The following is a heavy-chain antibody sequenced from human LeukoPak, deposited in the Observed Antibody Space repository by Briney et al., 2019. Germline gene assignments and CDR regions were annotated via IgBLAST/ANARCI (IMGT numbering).Heavy chain of an antibody. V-gene: IGHV3-49*04. CDR3: TRDEDYGDYVILYYMDV. Sequence: GGSLRLSCTASGFTFGDYAMSWVRQAPGKGLQWVGFIRSKAYGGTTEYAASVKGRFTISRDDSKSIAYLQMNSLKTEDTAVYYCTRDEDYGDYVILYYMDVWGKGTTVTVSS. CDR2: IRSKAYGGTT. J-gene: IGHJ6*03. D-gene: IGHD4-17*01. CDR1: GFTFGDYA.